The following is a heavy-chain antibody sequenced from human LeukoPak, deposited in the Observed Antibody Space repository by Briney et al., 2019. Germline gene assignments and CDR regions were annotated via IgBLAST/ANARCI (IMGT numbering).Heavy chain of an antibody. CDR3: ARDAGNSGYGCDL. CDR1: GFTFSAAW. Sequence: KPGGSLRLSCAASGFTFSAAWMAWVRQAPGKGLEWVSHIRSSSETFYADSVKGRFTISRDNARNSLYLQMNNLRGEDTAIYYCARDAGNSGYGCDLWGQGTLVTVSS. D-gene: IGHD5-12*01. V-gene: IGHV3-69-1*01. CDR2: IRSSSET. J-gene: IGHJ5*02.